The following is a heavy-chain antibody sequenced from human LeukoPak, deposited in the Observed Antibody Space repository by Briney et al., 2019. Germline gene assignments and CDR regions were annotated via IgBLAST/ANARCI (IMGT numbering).Heavy chain of an antibody. J-gene: IGHJ4*02. CDR1: GFTFSSYT. CDR3: AKDGGSYRAGPK. D-gene: IGHD1-26*01. Sequence: PGGSLRLSCAASGFTFSSYTMNWVRQAPGKGLEWVSSIHESGGYIYYADSVKGRFTISRDNSKNTLYLQMNSLRAEDTAVYYCAKDGGSYRAGPKWGQGTLVTVSS. CDR2: IHESGGYI. V-gene: IGHV3-23*01.